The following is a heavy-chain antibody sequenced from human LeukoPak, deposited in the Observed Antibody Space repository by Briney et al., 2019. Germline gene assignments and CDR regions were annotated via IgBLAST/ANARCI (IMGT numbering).Heavy chain of an antibody. Sequence: GGSLRLSCAASGFTVSSSFVSWVRQAPGKGLEWVSVMYSGGSEYYADPVKGRFTISDKNTNNTLNLLRNSRQAEEAAAYYCARLSNCSWYGHWGQGTLVTVSS. CDR2: MYSGGSE. CDR1: GFTVSSSF. J-gene: IGHJ5*02. V-gene: IGHV3-53*01. D-gene: IGHD2/OR15-2a*01. CDR3: ARLSNCSWYGH.